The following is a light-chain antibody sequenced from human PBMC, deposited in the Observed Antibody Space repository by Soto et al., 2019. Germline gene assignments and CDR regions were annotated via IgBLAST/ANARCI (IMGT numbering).Light chain of an antibody. CDR1: QSVSSSY. CDR3: QQYSSSPPFT. CDR2: GAS. J-gene: IGKJ3*01. V-gene: IGKV3-20*01. Sequence: IVLTQSPGTLSLTPGERATLSCRASQSVSSSYLAWYQQKPGQAPRLLIYGASSRATGIPDRFSGSGSGTDFTLTISSLQPEDSAVYYCQQYSSSPPFTFGPGTRVDIK.